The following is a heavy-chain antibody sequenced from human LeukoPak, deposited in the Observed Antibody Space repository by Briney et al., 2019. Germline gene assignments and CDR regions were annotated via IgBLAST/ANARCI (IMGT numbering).Heavy chain of an antibody. Sequence: GGSLRLSCAASDFTFSNYWMSWVRQAPGKGLEWVGNLKQDGSEIYYLDSVKGRFTISRDNAKKSLYLQINSPRVEDTAVYYCASLAGGYFFDHWGQGTLVTVSS. V-gene: IGHV3-7*01. CDR2: LKQDGSEI. CDR1: DFTFSNYW. D-gene: IGHD1-26*01. CDR3: ASLAGGYFFDH. J-gene: IGHJ4*02.